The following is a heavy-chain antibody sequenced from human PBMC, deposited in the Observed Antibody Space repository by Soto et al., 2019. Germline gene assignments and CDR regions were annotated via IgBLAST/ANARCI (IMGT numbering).Heavy chain of an antibody. CDR1: GGSISSSSYY. J-gene: IGHJ5*02. V-gene: IGHV4-39*01. Sequence: QLQLQESGPGLVKPSETLSLTCTVSGGSISSSSYYWGWIRQPPGKGLEWIGSIYYSGSTYYNPSLKSRVTISVDTSKNQFSLKLSSVTAADTAVYYCARLGLSYGTPDWFDPWGQGTLVTVSS. D-gene: IGHD5-18*01. CDR3: ARLGLSYGTPDWFDP. CDR2: IYYSGST.